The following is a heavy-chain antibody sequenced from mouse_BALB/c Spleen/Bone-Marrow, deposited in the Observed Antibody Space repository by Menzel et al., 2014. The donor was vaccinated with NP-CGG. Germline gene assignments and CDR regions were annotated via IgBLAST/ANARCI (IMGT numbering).Heavy chain of an antibody. V-gene: IGHV5-6*01. D-gene: IGHD1-1*01. Sequence: DVHLVESGGDLVKPGVSLKLSCAASGFTFSSYGMSWVRQTPDKRLEWVATISSGGSYTYYPDSVKGRFTISRDNAKNTLYLQMSSLKSEDTAMYYCASGNYYAMDYWGQEASGTVPS. CDR2: ISSGGSYT. CDR1: GFTFSSYG. CDR3: ASGNYYAMDY. J-gene: IGHJ4*01.